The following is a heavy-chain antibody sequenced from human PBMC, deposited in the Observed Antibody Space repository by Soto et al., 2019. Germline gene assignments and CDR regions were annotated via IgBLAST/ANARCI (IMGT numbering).Heavy chain of an antibody. CDR1: GGSVSSGSYY. V-gene: IGHV4-61*01. CDR3: AATPGSSSWYNNRHYCCNGMDV. Sequence: SETLSLTCTVSGGSVSSGSYYWSWIRQPPGKGPEWIGYIYYSGSTNYNPSLKSRVTISVDTSKNQFSLKLSSVTAPGPAVYYCAATPGSSSWYNNRHYCCNGMDVWDQGTTVTVAS. CDR2: IYYSGST. J-gene: IGHJ6*02. D-gene: IGHD6-13*01.